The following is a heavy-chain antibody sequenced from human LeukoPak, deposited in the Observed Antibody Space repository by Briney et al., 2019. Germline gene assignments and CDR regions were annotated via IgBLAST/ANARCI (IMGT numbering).Heavy chain of an antibody. V-gene: IGHV3-23*01. D-gene: IGHD3-22*01. CDR2: ISASGNRT. Sequence: PGGSLRLSCAASGFTFSTYAMSWVRQAPGKVLEWVSAISASGNRTFYADSVKGRFTISRDNSKNTLYLQMNSLRAEDTAVYYCAKDLTMIPMDVWGKGTTVTVSS. CDR3: AKDLTMIPMDV. CDR1: GFTFSTYA. J-gene: IGHJ6*03.